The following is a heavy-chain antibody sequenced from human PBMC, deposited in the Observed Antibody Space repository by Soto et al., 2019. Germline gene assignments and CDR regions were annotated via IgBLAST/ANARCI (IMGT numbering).Heavy chain of an antibody. CDR3: TTVKVVVAAGYYYYYGMDV. D-gene: IGHD2-15*01. Sequence: GGSLRLSCAASGFTFSNAWMSWVRRARGKGLEWVGRIKSKTDGGTTDYAAPVKGRFTISRDDSKNTLYLQMNSLKTEDTAVYYCTTVKVVVAAGYYYYYGMDVWGQGTTVTVSS. J-gene: IGHJ6*02. CDR1: GFTFSNAW. V-gene: IGHV3-15*01. CDR2: IKSKTDGGTT.